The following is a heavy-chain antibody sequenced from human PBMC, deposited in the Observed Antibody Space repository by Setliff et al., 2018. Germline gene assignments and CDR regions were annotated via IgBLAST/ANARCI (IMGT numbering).Heavy chain of an antibody. V-gene: IGHV3-20*04. Sequence: PGGSLRLSCQGFGFTFDDFGMSWIRQAPGKGLEWVSGTNWNGGSTAYADFVKGRFTISRDNARNALYLQMISLRGEDTAFYFCARATAYYGSRSYYAFDFWGQGTQVTVSS. CDR1: GFTFDDFG. CDR3: ARATAYYGSRSYYAFDF. D-gene: IGHD3-10*01. CDR2: TNWNGGST. J-gene: IGHJ4*02.